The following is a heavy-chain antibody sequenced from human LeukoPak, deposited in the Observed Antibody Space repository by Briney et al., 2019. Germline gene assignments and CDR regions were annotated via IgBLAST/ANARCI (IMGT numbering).Heavy chain of an antibody. D-gene: IGHD1-14*01. CDR3: ARDINHGGGY. J-gene: IGHJ4*02. CDR2: ISSSSSYI. CDR1: EFTFSSYS. V-gene: IGHV3-21*01. Sequence: GGSLRLSCAASEFTFSSYSMNWVRQAPGKGLEWVSSISSSSSYIYYADSVKGRFTISRDNAKNSLYLQMNSLRAEDTAVYYCARDINHGGGYWGQGTLVTVSS.